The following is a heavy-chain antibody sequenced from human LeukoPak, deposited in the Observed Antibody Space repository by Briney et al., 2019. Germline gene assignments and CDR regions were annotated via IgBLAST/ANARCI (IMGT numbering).Heavy chain of an antibody. CDR3: ARAGRDILTGHYTDFYYGMDV. V-gene: IGHV1-18*01. CDR1: GYTFTSYG. J-gene: IGHJ6*02. D-gene: IGHD3-9*01. Sequence: ASVKVSCKASGYTFTSYGISWVRQAPGQGLEWMGWISAYNGNTNYAQKLQGRVTMTTDTSTSTAYMELRSLRSDDTAVYYCARAGRDILTGHYTDFYYGMDVWGQGTTVTVSS. CDR2: ISAYNGNT.